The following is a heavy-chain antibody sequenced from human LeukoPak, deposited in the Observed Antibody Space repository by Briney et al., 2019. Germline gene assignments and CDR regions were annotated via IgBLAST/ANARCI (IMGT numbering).Heavy chain of an antibody. Sequence: GGSLRLSCAASAFTFITSNMNWVRQAPGKGLEWIAHITASSRTIEYADSVKGRFTVSRDNAQNSLYLQMDSLRAEDTAIYYCAKPRGWFETFDIWGQGTMVTVSS. CDR1: AFTFITSN. J-gene: IGHJ3*02. V-gene: IGHV3-48*04. D-gene: IGHD3-10*01. CDR2: ITASSRTI. CDR3: AKPRGWFETFDI.